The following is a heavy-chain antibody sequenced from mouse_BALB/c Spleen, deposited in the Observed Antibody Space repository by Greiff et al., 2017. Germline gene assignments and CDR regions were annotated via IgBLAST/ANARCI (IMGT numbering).Heavy chain of an antibody. D-gene: IGHD2-3*01. CDR1: GFTFSSYW. Sequence: QVQLKESGAELMQPGASVKISCKATGFTFSSYWIEWVQQWPGHGLEWIGEILPGSGSTNYNDKFTGKATFTADTSSNTAYMQLSSLTSEVSAVYSGARGPMGYWGQGTTLTVSS. CDR3: ARGPMGY. J-gene: IGHJ2*01. CDR2: ILPGSGST. V-gene: IGHV1-9*01.